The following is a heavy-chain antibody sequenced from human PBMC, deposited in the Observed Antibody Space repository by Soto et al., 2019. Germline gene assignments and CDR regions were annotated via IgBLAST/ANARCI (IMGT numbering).Heavy chain of an antibody. V-gene: IGHV1-2*04. CDR3: ARQAAIFGVAPPPYYYYYMDV. CDR1: GYTFTVYY. CDR2: INPNSGGT. J-gene: IGHJ6*03. D-gene: IGHD3-3*01. Sequence: ASVKVSCKASGYTFTVYYMHWVLQAPGQGLEWMGWINPNSGGTNYAQKFQGWVTMTRDTSISTAYMELSRLRSDDTAVYYCARQAAIFGVAPPPYYYYYMDVWGKGTTVTVSS.